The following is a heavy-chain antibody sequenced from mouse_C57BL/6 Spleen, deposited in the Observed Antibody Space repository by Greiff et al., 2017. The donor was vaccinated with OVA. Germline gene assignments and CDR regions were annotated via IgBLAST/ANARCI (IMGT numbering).Heavy chain of an antibody. CDR1: GYTFTSYW. V-gene: IGHV1-52*01. D-gene: IGHD2-5*01. J-gene: IGHJ1*03. Sequence: QVQLKQPGAELVRPGSSVKLSCKASGYTFTSYWMHWVKQRPIQGLEWIGNIDPSDSETHYNQKFKDKATLTVDKSSSTAYMQLSSLTSEDSAVYYCARRGYSNYWYFDVWGTGTTVTVSS. CDR3: ARRGYSNYWYFDV. CDR2: IDPSDSET.